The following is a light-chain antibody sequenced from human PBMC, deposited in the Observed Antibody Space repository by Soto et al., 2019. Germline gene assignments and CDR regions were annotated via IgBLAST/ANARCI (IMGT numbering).Light chain of an antibody. V-gene: IGKV1D-12*01. Sequence: DIQMTQSPSSLAASVGDRVPITCPARQDIGSWFSWYQQKPGKVPKLLIYAASILQSGVPSRFSGSGSGTDFTLTINNLQPEDFATYYCQQAKSFPVSFGQGTRLENK. CDR1: QDIGSW. CDR2: AAS. J-gene: IGKJ5*01. CDR3: QQAKSFPVS.